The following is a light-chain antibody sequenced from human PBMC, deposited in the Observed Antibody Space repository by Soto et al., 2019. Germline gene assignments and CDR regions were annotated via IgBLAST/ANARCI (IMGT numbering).Light chain of an antibody. CDR3: QQYDNSPIT. CDR2: GAS. Sequence: EIVLTQSPGTLSLSPGEIATLSFSASQSVSSNLAWYQQKPGQAPRLLIYGASSRATGIPDRFSGTGSETDFTLTISRLEPEDFAVYYCQQYDNSPITFGQGTRLEIK. CDR1: QSVSSN. J-gene: IGKJ5*01. V-gene: IGKV3-20*01.